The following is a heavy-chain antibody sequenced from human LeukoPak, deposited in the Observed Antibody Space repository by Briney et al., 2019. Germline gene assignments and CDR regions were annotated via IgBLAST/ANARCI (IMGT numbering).Heavy chain of an antibody. J-gene: IGHJ4*02. CDR2: ISAYNGNT. CDR1: GYTFTSYG. CDR3: ARARAATILSPTDY. V-gene: IGHV1-18*01. Sequence: ASVKVSCKASGYTFTSYGISWVRQAPGQGLEWMGWISAYNGNTNYAQKLQGRVTMTTDTSTSTAYMELRSLRSDDTAVYYCARARAATILSPTDYWGRGTLVTVSS. D-gene: IGHD5-12*01.